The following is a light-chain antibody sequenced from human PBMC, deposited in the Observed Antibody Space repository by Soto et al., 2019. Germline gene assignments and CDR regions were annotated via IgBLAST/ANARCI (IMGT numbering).Light chain of an antibody. CDR1: SSNIGAGFD. J-gene: IGLJ2*01. V-gene: IGLV1-40*01. CDR2: DNS. CDR3: QSYDSRLSAVV. Sequence: QSVLTQPPSVSGAPGQRVTISCTGNSSNIGAGFDVHWYQQLPGTAPKLLIYDNSNRPSGVPDRFSGSKSGTSASLAITWLQAEDVTDYCCQSYDSRLSAVVFGGGTQLTVL.